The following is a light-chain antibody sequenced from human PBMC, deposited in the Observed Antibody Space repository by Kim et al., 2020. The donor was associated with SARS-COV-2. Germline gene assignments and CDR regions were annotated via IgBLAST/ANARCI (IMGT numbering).Light chain of an antibody. CDR1: NSNIGAGYD. V-gene: IGLV1-40*01. Sequence: QSVLTQPPSVSGAPGQRLTISCTGSNSNIGAGYDVHWYQHLPGTSPKLLIYGNDNRPLGVPDRFSGSKSGTSASLAITDLQADDESNYYCQSYDSSLSAWVFGGGTRLTVL. CDR3: QSYDSSLSAWV. CDR2: GND. J-gene: IGLJ3*02.